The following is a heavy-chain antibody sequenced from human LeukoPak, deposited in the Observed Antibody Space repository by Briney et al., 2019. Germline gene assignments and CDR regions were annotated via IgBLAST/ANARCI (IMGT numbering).Heavy chain of an antibody. V-gene: IGHV6-1*01. D-gene: IGHD6-13*01. CDR3: ARVPTYAIAAADYNWFDP. J-gene: IGHJ5*02. CDR2: TYYRSKWYN. CDR1: GDSVSSNSAA. Sequence: SQTLSLTCAISGDSVSSNSAAWNWIRQSPSRGPEWLGRTYYRSKWYNDYAVSVKSRITINPDTSKNQFSLQLNSVTPEDTAVYYCARVPTYAIAAADYNWFDPWGQGTLVTVSS.